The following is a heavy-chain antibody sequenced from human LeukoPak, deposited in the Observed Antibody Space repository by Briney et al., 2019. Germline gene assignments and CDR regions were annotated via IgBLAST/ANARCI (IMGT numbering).Heavy chain of an antibody. Sequence: GGSLRLSCAASGFTVTEYAMTWIRQSPGKGLEWVSSMSDIGPNTYYADSVKGRFTISRDTSKNTLLLQMNSLRADDTALYFCARRLSLRFDAFAVWGPGIVVTVSS. CDR2: MSDIGPNT. V-gene: IGHV3-23*01. D-gene: IGHD3-3*01. CDR1: GFTVTEYA. CDR3: ARRLSLRFDAFAV. J-gene: IGHJ3*01.